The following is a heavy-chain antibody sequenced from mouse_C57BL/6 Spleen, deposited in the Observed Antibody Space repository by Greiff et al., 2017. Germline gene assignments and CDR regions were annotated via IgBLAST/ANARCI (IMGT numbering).Heavy chain of an antibody. CDR1: GYAFTSSW. J-gene: IGHJ1*03. CDR3: ARDVNTTEVEGSLED. V-gene: IGHV1-55*01. D-gene: IGHD1-1*01. CDR2: IYPGSGST. Sequence: QVQLQQPGAELVKPGASVKMSCKASGYAFTSSWITWVKQRPGQGLEWIGVIYPGSGSTNYNEKFKGKATLTADTSSSTAYMQLSSLTSEDSAVYYCARDVNTTEVEGSLEDWGTGTTVTVSS.